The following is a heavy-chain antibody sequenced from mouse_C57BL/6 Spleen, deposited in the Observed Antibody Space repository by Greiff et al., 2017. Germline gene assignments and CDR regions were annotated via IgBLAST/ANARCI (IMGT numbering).Heavy chain of an antibody. J-gene: IGHJ4*01. CDR1: GYTFTSYW. D-gene: IGHD1-1*01. CDR3: ARIPYYYGSSGYAMDY. CDR2: IDPSDSET. V-gene: IGHV1-52*01. Sequence: QVQLQQSGAELVRPGSSVKLSCKASGYTFTSYWMHWVKQRPIQGLEWIGNIDPSDSETHYNQKFKDKATLTVDKSSSTAYMQLSSLTSEDSAVYYCARIPYYYGSSGYAMDYWGQGTSVTVSS.